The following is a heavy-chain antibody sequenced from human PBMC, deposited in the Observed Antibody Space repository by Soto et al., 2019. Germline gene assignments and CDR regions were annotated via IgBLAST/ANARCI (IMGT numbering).Heavy chain of an antibody. D-gene: IGHD1-1*01. V-gene: IGHV3-48*03. CDR3: ARGWVDGVHFDN. J-gene: IGHJ4*02. CDR1: RFTVSDYE. CDR2: IDRSGTAT. Sequence: EVQLVESGGGLVQPGGSLRLSCTASRFTVSDYEMHWVRLTPEKGLEWVASIDRSGTATYYAGSVKGRFTFSRDSAKNSLCLQMNSLRVEDTAVYYCARGWVDGVHFDNWGQGTLVTVSS.